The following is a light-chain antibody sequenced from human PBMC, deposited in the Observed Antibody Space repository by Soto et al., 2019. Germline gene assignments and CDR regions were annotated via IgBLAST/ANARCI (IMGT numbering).Light chain of an antibody. CDR3: CSYAGSSTYV. J-gene: IGLJ1*01. CDR2: EDT. CDR1: ISDVGNYNL. Sequence: QSALTQPASVSGSAGQSITISCTGTISDVGNYNLVSWYLHHPGKAPKLLIYEDTKRPSGVSNRFSGSRSGNTASLTVSGLQAEDETDYYCCSYAGSSTYVFGTGTQLTVL. V-gene: IGLV2-23*01.